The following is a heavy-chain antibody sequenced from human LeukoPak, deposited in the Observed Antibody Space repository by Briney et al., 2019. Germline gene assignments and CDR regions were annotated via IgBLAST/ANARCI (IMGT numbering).Heavy chain of an antibody. V-gene: IGHV3-23*01. CDR3: AKDNMGIAAADPFDY. D-gene: IGHD6-13*01. J-gene: IGHJ4*02. CDR1: GFTFSSSA. Sequence: GGSLRLSCAASGFTFSSSAMSWVRQAPGKGLEWVSAISNNGGYTYYADSVQGRFTISRDNSKSTLCLQMNSMRAEDTAVYYCAKDNMGIAAADPFDYWGQGTLVTVSS. CDR2: ISNNGGYT.